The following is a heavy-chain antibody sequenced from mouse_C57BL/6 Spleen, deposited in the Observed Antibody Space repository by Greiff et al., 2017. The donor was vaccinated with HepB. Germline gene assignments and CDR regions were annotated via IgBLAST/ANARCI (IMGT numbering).Heavy chain of an antibody. V-gene: IGHV1-54*01. D-gene: IGHD2-1*01. CDR3: ARKGIYGNFDY. J-gene: IGHJ2*01. CDR2: INPGSGGT. Sequence: QVQLQQSGAELVRPGTSVKVSCKASGYAFTNYLIEWVKQRPGQGLEWIGVINPGSGGTNYNEKFKGKATLTADKSSSTAYMQLSSLTSEASAVYFCARKGIYGNFDYWGQGTTLTVSS. CDR1: GYAFTNYL.